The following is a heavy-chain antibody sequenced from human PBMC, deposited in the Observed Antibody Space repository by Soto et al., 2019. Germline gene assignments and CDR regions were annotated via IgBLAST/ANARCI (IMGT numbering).Heavy chain of an antibody. CDR3: ARGGIPDDY. CDR2: IYYSGST. Sequence: PSETLSLTCTVSGGSIISGGYYWSLIRQHPGKGLEWIGYIYYSGSTYYDPSLKSRVTISVDTSKNQFSLKLSSVTAADTAVYYGARGGIPDDYWGQGTLVTVSS. D-gene: IGHD2-21*01. J-gene: IGHJ4*02. V-gene: IGHV4-31*03. CDR1: GGSIISGGYY.